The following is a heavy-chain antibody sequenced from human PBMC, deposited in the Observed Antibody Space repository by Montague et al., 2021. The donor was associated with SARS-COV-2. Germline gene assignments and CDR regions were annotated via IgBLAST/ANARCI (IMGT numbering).Heavy chain of an antibody. D-gene: IGHD6-13*01. Sequence: VKPTQTLTLTCTLSGFSLITAGVSVAWIRQSPGQPLEWLARLDWDDDKYYTTSLQTRLTISKDTSKAQVVLTMTNMDPADTAMYYCARLAAPGTKDWFDPWGQGVLVTVSS. V-gene: IGHV2-70*11. CDR3: ARLAAPGTKDWFDP. CDR2: LDWDDDK. J-gene: IGHJ5*02. CDR1: GFSLITAGVS.